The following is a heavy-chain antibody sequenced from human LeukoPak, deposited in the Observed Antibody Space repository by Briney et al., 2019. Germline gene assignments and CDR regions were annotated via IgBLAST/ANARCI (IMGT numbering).Heavy chain of an antibody. D-gene: IGHD3-10*01. CDR2: INHSGST. Sequence: SETLSLTCAVYGGSFRGYYWRWIRQPPGKGLEWIGEINHSGSTNYTPSLKSRVTISVDTSKNQFSLKLSSVTAADTAVYYCVRRRGSGSYYGIDYWGQGTLVTVSS. CDR1: GGSFRGYY. V-gene: IGHV4-34*01. J-gene: IGHJ4*02. CDR3: VRRRGSGSYYGIDY.